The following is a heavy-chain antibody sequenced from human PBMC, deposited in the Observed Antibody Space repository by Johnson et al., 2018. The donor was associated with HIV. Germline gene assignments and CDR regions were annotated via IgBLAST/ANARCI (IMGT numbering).Heavy chain of an antibody. Sequence: EVQLVESGGGVVQPGRSLRLSCAASGFTFSSYAMSWVRQAPGTGLEWVSAISGSGGSTYYADSVKGRFTISRDNSKNTLYLQMNSLRAEDTAVYYCAKDREYSGYDWYDAFDIWGQGTMVTVSS. CDR1: GFTFSSYA. CDR2: ISGSGGST. J-gene: IGHJ3*02. CDR3: AKDREYSGYDWYDAFDI. D-gene: IGHD5-12*01. V-gene: IGHV3-23*04.